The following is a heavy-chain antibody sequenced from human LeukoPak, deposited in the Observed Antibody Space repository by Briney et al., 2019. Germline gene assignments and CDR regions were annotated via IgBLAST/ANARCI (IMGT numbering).Heavy chain of an antibody. CDR1: GGFISSSSYY. J-gene: IGHJ4*02. Sequence: SETLSLTCTVSGGFISSSSYYWGWIRQPPGKGLEWIGSIYYSGSTYYNPSLKSRVTISVDTSKNQFSLKLSSVTAADTAVYYCARRYRLQKWELGWYYFDYWGQGTLVTVSS. D-gene: IGHD1-26*01. V-gene: IGHV4-39*01. CDR3: ARRYRLQKWELGWYYFDY. CDR2: IYYSGST.